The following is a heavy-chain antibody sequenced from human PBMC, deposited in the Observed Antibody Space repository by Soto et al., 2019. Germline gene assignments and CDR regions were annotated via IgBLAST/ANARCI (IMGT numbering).Heavy chain of an antibody. CDR2: IYHSGST. D-gene: IGHD5-18*01. CDR1: GGSISSGGYS. Sequence: QLLESGSGLVKPSQTLSLTCAVSGGSISSGGYSWSWIRQPPGKGLEWIGYIYHSGSTYYNPSLKSRVTISVDRSKNQFSLKLSSVTAADTAVYYCARGYSYGYSYWGQGTLVTVSS. CDR3: ARGYSYGYSY. J-gene: IGHJ4*02. V-gene: IGHV4-30-2*01.